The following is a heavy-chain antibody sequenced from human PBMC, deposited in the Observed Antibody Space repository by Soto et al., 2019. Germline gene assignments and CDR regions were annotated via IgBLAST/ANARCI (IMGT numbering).Heavy chain of an antibody. V-gene: IGHV4-39*01. D-gene: IGHD6-13*01. CDR3: ARSAAGGFNWFDP. CDR2: IYYSGST. Sequence: QLQLQESGPGLVKPSETLSLTCTVSGGSISSSSYYWGWIRQPPGKGLEWIGSIYYSGSTYYNPSLKSRGTISVDTSKNQFSLKMSCVTAADTAVYYCARSAAGGFNWFDPWGQGTLVTVSS. J-gene: IGHJ5*02. CDR1: GGSISSSSYY.